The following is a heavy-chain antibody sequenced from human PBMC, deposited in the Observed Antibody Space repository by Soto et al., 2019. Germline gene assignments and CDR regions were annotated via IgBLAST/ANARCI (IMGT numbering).Heavy chain of an antibody. V-gene: IGHV3-7*01. CDR2: IKEDGSEK. Sequence: PGGSLRLSCAASGFTFSSLWMSWVRQAPGKGLEWVAKIKEDGSEKSSLDSVKGQFSISRDNAKNSLYLQMNSLRAEDTAVYYCARDRDSRGYSYFDYWGQGT. J-gene: IGHJ4*02. CDR1: GFTFSSLW. CDR3: ARDRDSRGYSYFDY. D-gene: IGHD3-22*01.